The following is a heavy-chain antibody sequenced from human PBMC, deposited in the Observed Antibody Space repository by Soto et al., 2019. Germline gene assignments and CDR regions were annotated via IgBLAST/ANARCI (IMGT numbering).Heavy chain of an antibody. D-gene: IGHD1-26*01. CDR1: GFTFNTYS. J-gene: IGHJ4*02. CDR3: ARGVGALLYSDF. Sequence: ASLRLSCAASGFTFNTYSMNWVRQAPGRRLEWVSYSSSGSNTIYYADSVKGRFTVSRDSAQNSLYLQMNSLTAEDTAVYYCARGVGALLYSDFWGQGT. CDR2: SSSGSNTI. V-gene: IGHV3-48*01.